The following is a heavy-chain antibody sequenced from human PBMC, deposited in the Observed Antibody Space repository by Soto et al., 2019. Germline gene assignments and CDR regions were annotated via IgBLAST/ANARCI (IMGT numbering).Heavy chain of an antibody. J-gene: IGHJ6*02. CDR2: IYPADSDT. D-gene: IGHD3-10*01. V-gene: IGHV5-51*01. CDR1: GYSFATYC. Sequence: GESLKISCKGSGYSFATYCIGWVRQMPGRGLEWMGIIYPADSDTRYSPSFQGQVTISADKSISTAYLQWPTLKASDTAMYYCEKFGSGSPDYYGRDVWGQGTRVPVSS. CDR3: EKFGSGSPDYYGRDV.